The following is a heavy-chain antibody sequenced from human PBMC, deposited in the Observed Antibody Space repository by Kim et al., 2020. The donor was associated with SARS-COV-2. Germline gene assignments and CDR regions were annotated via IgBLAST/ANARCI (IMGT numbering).Heavy chain of an antibody. D-gene: IGHD2-2*01. Sequence: GGSLGLSCAASGFTFSSYGMHWVRQAPGKGLEWVAVISYDGSNKYYADSVKGRFTISRDNSKNTLYLQMNSLRAEDTAVYYCAKDILHPLDIVVVPAAMFPDYWGQGTLVTVSS. V-gene: IGHV3-30*18. CDR3: AKDILHPLDIVVVPAAMFPDY. J-gene: IGHJ4*02. CDR2: ISYDGSNK. CDR1: GFTFSSYG.